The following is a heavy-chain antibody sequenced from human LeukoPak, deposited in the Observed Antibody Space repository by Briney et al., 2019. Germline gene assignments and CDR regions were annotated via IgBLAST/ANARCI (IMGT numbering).Heavy chain of an antibody. CDR2: IRYDGSNK. CDR3: AKEGYDSSGLDY. Sequence: GGSLRLSCAASGFTFSSYGMHWVRQAPGKGLEWVAFIRYDGSNKYYADFVKGRFTISRDNSKNTLYLQMNSLRAEDTAVYYCAKEGYDSSGLDYWGQGTLVTVSS. CDR1: GFTFSSYG. V-gene: IGHV3-30*02. D-gene: IGHD3-22*01. J-gene: IGHJ4*02.